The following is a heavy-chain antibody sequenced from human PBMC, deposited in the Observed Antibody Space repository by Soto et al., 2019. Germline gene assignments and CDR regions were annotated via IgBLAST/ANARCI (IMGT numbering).Heavy chain of an antibody. CDR3: AKDIVVVPADHSYFDY. Sequence: PGGSLRLSCAASGFTFDDYAMHWVRQAPGKGLEWVSGISWNSGSIGYADSVKGRFTISRDNAKNSLYLQMNSLRAEDTALYYCAKDIVVVPADHSYFDYWGQGTLVTVSS. CDR1: GFTFDDYA. CDR2: ISWNSGSI. J-gene: IGHJ4*02. D-gene: IGHD2-2*01. V-gene: IGHV3-9*01.